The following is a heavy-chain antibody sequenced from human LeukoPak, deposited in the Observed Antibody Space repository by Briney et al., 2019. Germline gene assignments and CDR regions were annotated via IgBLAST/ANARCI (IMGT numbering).Heavy chain of an antibody. D-gene: IGHD1-1*01. J-gene: IGHJ6*04. CDR3: ARDRTGRYPDYYGMDV. V-gene: IGHV4-61*01. CDR2: IYYSGST. Sequence: SETLSLTCSVSGASISGGTYYWSWIRQPPGKGLEWIGYIYYSGSTNYNPSLKSRVTISVDTSKNQFSLKLSSVTAADTAVYYCARDRTGRYPDYYGMDVWGKGTTVTVSS. CDR1: GASISGGTYY.